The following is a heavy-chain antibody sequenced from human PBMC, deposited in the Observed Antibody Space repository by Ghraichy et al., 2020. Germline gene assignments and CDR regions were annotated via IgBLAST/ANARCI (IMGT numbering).Heavy chain of an antibody. Sequence: SETLSLTCTVSGGSIRRYYWSWIRQPAGKGLEWIGRIFTTVTSIYNPSLKSRVTMSLDTANNQFSLKLTSVTAADTAEYYCARDGDTEINGYYPFDYWGQGTLVTVSS. V-gene: IGHV4-4*07. CDR2: IFTTVTS. CDR3: ARDGDTEINGYYPFDY. J-gene: IGHJ4*02. CDR1: GGSIRRYY. D-gene: IGHD3-22*01.